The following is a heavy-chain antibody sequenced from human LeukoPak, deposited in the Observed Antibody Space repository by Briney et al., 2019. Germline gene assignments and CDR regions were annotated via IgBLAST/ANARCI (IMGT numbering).Heavy chain of an antibody. J-gene: IGHJ4*02. V-gene: IGHV1-18*01. CDR2: ISAYNGNT. CDR3: ARGCSSTSCYKHFDY. CDR1: GYTFTSYG. D-gene: IGHD2-2*02. Sequence: ASVKVSCKASGYTFTSYGISWVRQAPGQGLEWMGWISAYNGNTNYAQKLQGRVTMTTDTSTSTAYMKLRSLRSDDTAVYYCARGCSSTSCYKHFDYWGQGILVTVSS.